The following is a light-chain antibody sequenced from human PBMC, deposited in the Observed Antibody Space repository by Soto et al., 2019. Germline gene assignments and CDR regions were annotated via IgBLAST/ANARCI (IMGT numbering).Light chain of an antibody. CDR3: QQYYDWPIT. J-gene: IGKJ5*01. CDR1: QIVSSN. Sequence: EIVLTQSPATLSVSPGERATLSCRASQIVSSNLAWYQQKPGQAPRLLIYGASTRATGIPARFSGSGSGTEFTLTISSLQSEDFAVYYCQQYYDWPITFGQGTRLDIK. CDR2: GAS. V-gene: IGKV3-15*01.